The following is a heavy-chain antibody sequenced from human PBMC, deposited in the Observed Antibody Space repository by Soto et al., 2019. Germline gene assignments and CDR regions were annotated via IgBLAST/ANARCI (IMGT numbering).Heavy chain of an antibody. CDR1: GGSISSSGYY. CDR2: IYYSGGT. V-gene: IGHV4-39*01. Sequence: PSETLSLTCTVSGGSISSSGYYWGWIRQPPGNGLDWIVSIYYSGGTSCNPSLTRRVTMSVDSSTFQLSLMLTSVTAVDTAVYSCSRLHCNGPNCIPLDPWGQGTLVTVSS. D-gene: IGHD2-2*01. CDR3: SRLHCNGPNCIPLDP. J-gene: IGHJ5*02.